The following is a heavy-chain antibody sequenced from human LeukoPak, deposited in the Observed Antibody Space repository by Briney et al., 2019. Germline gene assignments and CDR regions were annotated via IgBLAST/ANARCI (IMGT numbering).Heavy chain of an antibody. D-gene: IGHD4-11*01. Sequence: GGSLRLSCVASGFTFEDYGVSWVRQPAGKGLEWVSSINWHGGSTHYAESVKGRFTISRDNAKNSLFLQMNSLRAEDTALYYCARANYSPYYFDYWGQGTLVTVSS. CDR3: ARANYSPYYFDY. CDR1: GFTFEDYG. J-gene: IGHJ4*02. V-gene: IGHV3-20*04. CDR2: INWHGGST.